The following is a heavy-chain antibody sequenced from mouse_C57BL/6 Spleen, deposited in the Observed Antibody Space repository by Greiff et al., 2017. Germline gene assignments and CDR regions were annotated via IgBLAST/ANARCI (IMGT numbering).Heavy chain of an antibody. Sequence: VQLQQSGAELVRPGTSVKVSCKASGYAFTNYLIEWVKQRPGQGLEWIGVINPGSGGTNYNEKFKGKATLTADKSSSTAYMQLSSLTSEDSAVYFCARRGGITTVVAHYYAMAYWGQGTSVTVSS. CDR2: INPGSGGT. D-gene: IGHD1-1*01. V-gene: IGHV1-54*01. CDR3: ARRGGITTVVAHYYAMAY. J-gene: IGHJ4*01. CDR1: GYAFTNYL.